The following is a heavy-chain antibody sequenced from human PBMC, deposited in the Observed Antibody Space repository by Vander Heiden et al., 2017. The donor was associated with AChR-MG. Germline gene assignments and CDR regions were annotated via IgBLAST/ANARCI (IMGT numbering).Heavy chain of an antibody. V-gene: IGHV4-61*02. CDR3: ARGDSGSYYFY. CDR2: IDTSGSI. J-gene: IGHJ4*02. D-gene: IGHD1-26*01. CDR1: GGSISSRTYY. Sequence: QVQLQESGPGLVKPSQTLSLTCTFTGGSISSRTYYCSWSRQPARKGLEWSGRIDTSGSIKYNPSLEIRVTISVDTSKKQFSLNLSSVTAADTAVYYCARGDSGSYYFYWGQGILVTVSS.